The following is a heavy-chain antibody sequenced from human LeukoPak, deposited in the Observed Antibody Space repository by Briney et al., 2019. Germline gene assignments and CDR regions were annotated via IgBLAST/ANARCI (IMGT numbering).Heavy chain of an antibody. CDR3: ARDRGFTIFGVVIRDLDY. D-gene: IGHD3-3*01. Sequence: RASVRVSCKASGYTFTGYYMHWVRQAPGQGLEWMGWINPNSGGTNYAQKFQGRVTMTRDTSISTAYMELSRLRSDDTAVYYCARDRGFTIFGVVIRDLDYWGQGTLVTVSS. CDR1: GYTFTGYY. J-gene: IGHJ4*02. V-gene: IGHV1-2*02. CDR2: INPNSGGT.